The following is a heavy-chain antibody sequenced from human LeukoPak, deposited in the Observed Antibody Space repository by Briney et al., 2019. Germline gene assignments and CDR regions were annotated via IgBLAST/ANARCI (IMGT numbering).Heavy chain of an antibody. D-gene: IGHD1-14*01. Sequence: GGSLRLSCAASRFTFNSYGMNWVRQAPGKGLEWASYISSSSSSTIYYADSVKGRFTISRDNAKNSLYLQMNSLRADDTAVYYCARQLTAYDGGYWGQGTLVTVSS. CDR1: RFTFNSYG. V-gene: IGHV3-48*01. CDR2: ISSSSSSTI. J-gene: IGHJ4*02. CDR3: ARQLTAYDGGY.